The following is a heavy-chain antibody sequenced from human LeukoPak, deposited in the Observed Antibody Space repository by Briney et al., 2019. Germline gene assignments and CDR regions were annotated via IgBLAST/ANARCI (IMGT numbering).Heavy chain of an antibody. CDR3: ARDPPLYGFPSQGQNDAFDI. D-gene: IGHD5-24*01. CDR1: GFTFRTYA. Sequence: GGSLRLSCAASGFTFRTYAMTWVRQAPGKGLEWVSAISNSGGSTYYADSVKGRFTISRDNAKNSLYLQMNSLRAEDTAVYYCARDPPLYGFPSQGQNDAFDIWGQGTMVTVSS. V-gene: IGHV3-21*01. CDR2: ISNSGGST. J-gene: IGHJ3*02.